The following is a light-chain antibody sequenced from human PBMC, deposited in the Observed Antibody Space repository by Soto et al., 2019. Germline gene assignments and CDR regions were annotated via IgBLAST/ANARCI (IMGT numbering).Light chain of an antibody. Sequence: SALTQPASVSGSPGQSITISCTGTSTDVGRYNYVSWYQQHPGKAPKLMVYDVSNRPSWVSNRFSGSKSGITASLTISGLQAEDEADYYCTSYTSDSTYVFGTGTKVTDL. CDR1: STDVGRYNY. J-gene: IGLJ1*01. CDR2: DVS. V-gene: IGLV2-14*01. CDR3: TSYTSDSTYV.